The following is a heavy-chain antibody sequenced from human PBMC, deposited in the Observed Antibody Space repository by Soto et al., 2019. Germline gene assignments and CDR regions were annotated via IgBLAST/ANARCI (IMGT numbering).Heavy chain of an antibody. Sequence: QVQLQQWGAGLLKPSETLSLTCAVYGGSFSGYYWSWIRQPQGKGREWLGEINHSGRTNYNPSLKSRVTISVDTSKIQFSLKLSSGTAADTAVNYCACDVDGCSLWGQGTMVTVSS. CDR1: GGSFSGYY. J-gene: IGHJ3*01. D-gene: IGHD2-15*01. V-gene: IGHV4-34*01. CDR3: ACDVDGCSL. CDR2: INHSGRT.